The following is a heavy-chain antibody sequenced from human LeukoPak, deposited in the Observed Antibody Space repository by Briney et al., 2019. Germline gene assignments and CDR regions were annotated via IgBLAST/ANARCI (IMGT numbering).Heavy chain of an antibody. D-gene: IGHD6-6*01. CDR1: GFTFSSYW. CDR2: IKQDGSEE. V-gene: IGHV3-7*05. Sequence: GGSLRLACAASGFTFSSYWMSWVRQAPGKGLEWVANIKQDGSEEVYVDSVKGRFTISRDNAKNSLFLQMNTLRAEDTAVYYCARDPYSSTWSYGMDVWGQGTTVTVSS. CDR3: ARDPYSSTWSYGMDV. J-gene: IGHJ6*02.